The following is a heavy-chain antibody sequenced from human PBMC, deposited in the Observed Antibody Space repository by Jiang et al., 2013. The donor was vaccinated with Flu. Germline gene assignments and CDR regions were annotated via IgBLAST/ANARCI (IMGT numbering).Heavy chain of an antibody. V-gene: IGHV4-59*01. CDR1: GGSISSYY. CDR2: IYYSGST. CDR3: ARFMMLRFHVYDY. J-gene: IGHJ4*02. D-gene: IGHD3-3*01. Sequence: PGLVKPSETLSLTCTVSGGSISSYYWSWIRQPPGKGLEWIGYIYYSGSTNYNPSLKSRVTISVDTSKNQFSLKLSSVTAADTAVYYCARFMMLRFHVYDYWGQGTLVTVSS.